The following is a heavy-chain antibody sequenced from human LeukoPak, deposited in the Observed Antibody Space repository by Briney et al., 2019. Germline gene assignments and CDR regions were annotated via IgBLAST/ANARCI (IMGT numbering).Heavy chain of an antibody. J-gene: IGHJ4*02. CDR1: GGSFSGYY. V-gene: IGHV4-34*01. CDR2: INHSGST. D-gene: IGHD3-22*01. CDR3: AKAALGPYDSSPNFDS. Sequence: SETLSLTCAVYGGSFSGYYWSWIRQPPGKGLEWIGEINHSGSTNYNPSLKSRVTISVDTSKNQFSLKLTSVTAEDTAVYFCAKAALGPYDSSPNFDSWGQGILVTVSS.